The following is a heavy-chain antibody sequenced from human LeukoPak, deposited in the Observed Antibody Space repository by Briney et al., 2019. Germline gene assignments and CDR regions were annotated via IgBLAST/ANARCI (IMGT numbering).Heavy chain of an antibody. CDR1: GYTFTSYA. Sequence: GASVKVSCKASGYTFTSYAMHWVRQAPGQRLEWMGRINAGNGNTKYSQEFQGRVTITRDTSASTAYMELSSLRSEDMAVYYCARERYSSGWLDYWGQGTLVTVSS. J-gene: IGHJ4*02. V-gene: IGHV1-3*03. CDR3: ARERYSSGWLDY. CDR2: INAGNGNT. D-gene: IGHD6-19*01.